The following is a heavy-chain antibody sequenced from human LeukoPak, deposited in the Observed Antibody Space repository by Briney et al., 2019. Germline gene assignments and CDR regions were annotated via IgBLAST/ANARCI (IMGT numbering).Heavy chain of an antibody. CDR3: ARWDSGIAAGLDY. V-gene: IGHV3-53*01. J-gene: IGHJ4*02. Sequence: GGSLRLSCAASGFTVSSNYMSWVRQAPGKGLEWVSVIYSGGSTSYADSVKGRFTISRDNSKNTLSLQMNSLRAEDTAVYYCARWDSGIAAGLDYWGQGTLVTVSS. CDR2: IYSGGST. CDR1: GFTVSSNY. D-gene: IGHD6-13*01.